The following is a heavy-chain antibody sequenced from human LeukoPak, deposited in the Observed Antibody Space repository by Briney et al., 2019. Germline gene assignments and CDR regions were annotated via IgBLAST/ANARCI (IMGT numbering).Heavy chain of an antibody. J-gene: IGHJ4*02. D-gene: IGHD2-2*02. V-gene: IGHV5-51*01. CDR1: GFTFSSYE. Sequence: GGSLRLSCAASGFTFSSYEMNWVRQAPGKGLEWMGIIYPGASDTRYNPSFQGQVTISADKSISTAYLQWSSLKASDTAMYYCAIAGDSSTSCYRCFGYWGQGTLVTVSS. CDR3: AIAGDSSTSCYRCFGY. CDR2: IYPGASDT.